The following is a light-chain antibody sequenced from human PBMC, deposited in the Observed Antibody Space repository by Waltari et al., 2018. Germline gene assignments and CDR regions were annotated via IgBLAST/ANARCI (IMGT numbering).Light chain of an antibody. V-gene: IGKV1-5*01. J-gene: IGKJ4*01. CDR3: QQCDFYSLT. CDR2: DAS. CDR1: HTINNY. Sequence: DIQMTQSPSTLSASEGDRVTITCRASHTINNYLAWYQQKPGKAPKLVIYDASSLESGVPSRFSGSGSGTEFTLTISSLQPDDFATYYCQQCDFYSLTFGGGTRVEIK.